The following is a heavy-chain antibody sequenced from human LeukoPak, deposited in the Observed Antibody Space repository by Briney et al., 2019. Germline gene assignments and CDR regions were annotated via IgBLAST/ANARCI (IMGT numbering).Heavy chain of an antibody. V-gene: IGHV4-4*07. D-gene: IGHD6-19*01. CDR1: GGSISSYY. CDR2: IYSSGST. Sequence: PSETLSLTCTVSGGSISSYYWSWIRQPAGKGLEWIGRIYSSGSTNYSPSLKSRVTMSVDTSKNQFSLKLSSVTAADTAVYYCARDSAWLADYYYYMDVWGKGTTVTVSS. J-gene: IGHJ6*03. CDR3: ARDSAWLADYYYYMDV.